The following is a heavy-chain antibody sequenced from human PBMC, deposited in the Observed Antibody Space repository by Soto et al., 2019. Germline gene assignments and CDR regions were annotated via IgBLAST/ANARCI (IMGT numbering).Heavy chain of an antibody. V-gene: IGHV3-23*01. J-gene: IGHJ4*02. CDR2: ISGSGGST. CDR1: GFTFSSYA. D-gene: IGHD2-8*01. Sequence: GGSLRLSCAASGFTFSSYAMSWVRQAPGKGLEWVSAISGSGGSTYYADSVKGRFTISRDNSKNTLYLQMNSLRAEDTAVYYCAKDQSITMVYAIFHYWGQGTLVTVSS. CDR3: AKDQSITMVYAIFHY.